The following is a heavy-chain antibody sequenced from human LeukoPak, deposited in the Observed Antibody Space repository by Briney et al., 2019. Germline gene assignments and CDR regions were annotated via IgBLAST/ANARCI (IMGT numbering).Heavy chain of an antibody. CDR2: IGVAGDT. CDR3: ARSAPGYHYGMDV. J-gene: IGHJ6*02. D-gene: IGHD2-15*01. V-gene: IGHV3-13*01. CDR1: GFTFSTYD. Sequence: GGSLRLSCAASGFTFSTYDMHWVRQVTGKGLEWVSVIGVAGDTYYLGSVKGRLTISRENAKNSLFLQMNTLRAGDTAVYYCARSAPGYHYGMDVWGQGTTVTVSS.